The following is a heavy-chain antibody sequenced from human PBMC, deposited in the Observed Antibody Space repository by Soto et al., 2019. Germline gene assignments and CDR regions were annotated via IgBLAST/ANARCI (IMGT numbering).Heavy chain of an antibody. J-gene: IGHJ5*02. CDR3: ARDSDYGSNSGWLDP. V-gene: IGHV3-33*01. D-gene: IGHD4-17*01. CDR2: IWFDGSNT. Sequence: QVLLVESGGGVVQPGRSLRLSCAASGFTFNNYGMHWVRQAPGKGLEWVAVIWFDGSNTYYADSVKGRFTVSRDNSKNTLDLQMNSLRAEDTAVYYCARDSDYGSNSGWLDPWGQGTLVTVSS. CDR1: GFTFNNYG.